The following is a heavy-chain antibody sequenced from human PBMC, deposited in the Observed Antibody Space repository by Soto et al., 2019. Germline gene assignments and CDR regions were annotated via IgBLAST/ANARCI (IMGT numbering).Heavy chain of an antibody. V-gene: IGHV3-74*01. D-gene: IGHD3-9*01. CDR3: AREYFGLLTGYYTDY. J-gene: IGHJ4*02. Sequence: EVQLVESGGDLVQRGGSLRLSCAASGFPFSSYWMHWVRHTPGKGLDWVARISGDGVTTYYADSVTGRFTVSRDNAKNNLSLQISGLRADDTAFYYCAREYFGLLTGYYTDYWGQGTLVSVSS. CDR1: GFPFSSYW. CDR2: ISGDGVTT.